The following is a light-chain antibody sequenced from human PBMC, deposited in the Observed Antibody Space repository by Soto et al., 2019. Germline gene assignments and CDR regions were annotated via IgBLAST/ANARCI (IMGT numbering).Light chain of an antibody. CDR2: DAS. CDR1: QSISSW. J-gene: IGKJ5*01. Sequence: DIQMTQSPSTLPASVGDVVTITCRASQSISSWLAWYQQKPGKAPKLLIYDASSLESGVPSRFSGSGSGTDFTLTISSLQPEDLATYYCLESSSALTFGQGTRREIK. V-gene: IGKV1-5*01. CDR3: LESSSALT.